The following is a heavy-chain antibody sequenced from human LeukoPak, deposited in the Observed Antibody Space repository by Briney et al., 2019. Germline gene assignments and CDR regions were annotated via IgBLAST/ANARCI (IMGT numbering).Heavy chain of an antibody. CDR1: GFTSSDYY. J-gene: IGHJ4*02. CDR2: SRNKAKSYST. Sequence: PGGSLRLSCEASGFTSSDYYMDWVRQAPGKGLEWFGRSRNKAKSYSTEYAASVKGRFTISRDESKNSLYLQMNSLKTEDTAVYYCARVRMFSGYDLDYWGQGTLVTVSS. V-gene: IGHV3-72*01. CDR3: ARVRMFSGYDLDY. D-gene: IGHD5-12*01.